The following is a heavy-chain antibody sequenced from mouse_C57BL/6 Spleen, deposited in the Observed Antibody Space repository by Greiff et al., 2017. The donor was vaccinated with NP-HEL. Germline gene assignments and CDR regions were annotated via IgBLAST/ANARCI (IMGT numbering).Heavy chain of an antibody. CDR3: ARSGDYYGSSFAY. V-gene: IGHV1-50*01. Sequence: QVQLKQPGAELVKPGASVKLSCKASGYTFTSYWMQWVKQRPGQGLEWIGEIDPSDSYTNYNQKFKGKATLTVDKSSSTAYMQLSRLTSEDSAVYYCARSGDYYGSSFAYWGQGTLVTVSA. D-gene: IGHD1-1*01. CDR1: GYTFTSYW. J-gene: IGHJ3*01. CDR2: IDPSDSYT.